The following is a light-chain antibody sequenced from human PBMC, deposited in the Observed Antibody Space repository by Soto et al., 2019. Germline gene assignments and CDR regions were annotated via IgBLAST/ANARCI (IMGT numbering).Light chain of an antibody. Sequence: QSVLTQPASVSGSPGQSITISCTGTSSTVGGFNVVSWYQQHPGKAPKVIIYEGIKRPSGVSNRFSGSNSGSTASLTISGLKAEDEADYYCCSYVGATTYVFGTGTKLTVL. J-gene: IGLJ1*01. CDR2: EGI. V-gene: IGLV2-23*01. CDR1: SSTVGGFNV. CDR3: CSYVGATTYV.